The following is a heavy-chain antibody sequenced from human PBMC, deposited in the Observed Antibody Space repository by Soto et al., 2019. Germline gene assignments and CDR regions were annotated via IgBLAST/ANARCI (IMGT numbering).Heavy chain of an antibody. CDR2: LYDIDGS. CDR3: ATWHEREHAYDV. D-gene: IGHD1-1*01. CDR1: GFTISGKKY. J-gene: IGHJ3*01. V-gene: IGHV3-53*01. Sequence: GGSLRLSCAAFGFTISGKKYVAWVRQAPGKGLEWVSALYDIDGSFYADYVKGRFTTSRDSSKTTVYLQMNDLRPDDTAVYYCATWHEREHAYDVWGLGTTVTVSS.